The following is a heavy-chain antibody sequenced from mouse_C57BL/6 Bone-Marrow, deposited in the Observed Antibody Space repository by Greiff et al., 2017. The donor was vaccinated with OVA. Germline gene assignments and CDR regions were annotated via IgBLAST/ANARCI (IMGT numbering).Heavy chain of an antibody. CDR3: VSLNYYGSSLYWYFDV. D-gene: IGHD1-1*01. CDR1: GYTFTSYW. J-gene: IGHJ1*03. CDR2: IDPSDSYT. Sequence: VQLQQPGAELVRPGTSVKLSCKASGYTFTSYWMPWVKQRPGQGLAWIGVIDPSDSYTNYNQKFKGKATLTVDTSSSTAYMQLSSLTSEDSAVYYCVSLNYYGSSLYWYFDVWGTGTTVTVSS. V-gene: IGHV1-59*01.